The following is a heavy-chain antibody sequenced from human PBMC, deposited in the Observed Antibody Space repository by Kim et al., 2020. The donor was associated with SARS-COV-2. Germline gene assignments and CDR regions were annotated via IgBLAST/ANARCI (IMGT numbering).Heavy chain of an antibody. D-gene: IGHD6-19*01. J-gene: IGHJ6*02. CDR2: ISCNGSTL. CDR3: ARDSGVAVTGTRSYGMDV. V-gene: IGHV3-9*01. CDR1: GFTFGDYG. Sequence: GGSLRLSCSASGFTFGDYGMHWVRQAPGKGLEWVAGISCNGSTLGYAASVKGRFTISRDNAQNSLYLQMNSLSGEDTALYYCARDSGVAVTGTRSYGMDVWGQGTTVTVSS.